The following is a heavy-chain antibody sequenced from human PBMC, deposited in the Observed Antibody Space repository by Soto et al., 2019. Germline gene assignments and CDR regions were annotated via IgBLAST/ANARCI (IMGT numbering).Heavy chain of an antibody. CDR1: GYTFTSYG. D-gene: IGHD6-6*01. CDR2: ISAYNGNT. J-gene: IGHJ6*03. V-gene: IGHV1-18*01. Sequence: ASVKVSCKASGYTFTSYGISWVRQAPGQGLEWMGWISAYNGNTNYAQKLQGRVTMTTDTSTSTAYMELRSLRSDDTAVYYCARESSSIAAQENYYYYYMDVWGKGTTVTVSS. CDR3: ARESSSIAAQENYYYYYMDV.